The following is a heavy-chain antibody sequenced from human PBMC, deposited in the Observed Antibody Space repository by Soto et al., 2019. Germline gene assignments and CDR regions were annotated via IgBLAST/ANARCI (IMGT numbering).Heavy chain of an antibody. D-gene: IGHD4-17*01. CDR2: IYYSGST. CDR3: ARASDYAFDP. V-gene: IGHV4-59*01. Sequence: SETLSLTCTVSGGSISSYYWSWIRQPPGKGLEWIGYIYYSGSTNYNPSLKSRVTISVDTSKNQFSLKLSSVTAADTAVYYCARASDYAFDPWGQGTLVTVSS. J-gene: IGHJ5*02. CDR1: GGSISSYY.